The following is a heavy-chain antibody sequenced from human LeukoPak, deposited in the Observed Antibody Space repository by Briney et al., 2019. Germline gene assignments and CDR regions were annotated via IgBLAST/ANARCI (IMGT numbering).Heavy chain of an antibody. V-gene: IGHV1-69-2*01. Sequence: ASVKVSCKVSGYTFTDYYMQWVQQAPGKGLKWMGLVDPEDGETIYAEKFQGRVTITADTSTDTAYMELSSLRSEDTAVYYCATGDGITGPNNWFDPWRQGTLFTVSS. CDR1: GYTFTDYY. CDR3: ATGDGITGPNNWFDP. CDR2: VDPEDGET. J-gene: IGHJ5*02. D-gene: IGHD1-20*01.